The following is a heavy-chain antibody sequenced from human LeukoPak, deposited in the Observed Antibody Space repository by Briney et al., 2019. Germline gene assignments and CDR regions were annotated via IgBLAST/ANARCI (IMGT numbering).Heavy chain of an antibody. CDR1: GGTFTSYA. CDR3: ATKRGYSYGSPH. V-gene: IGHV1-69*13. CDR2: IIPILGTA. Sequence: ASVKVSCKASGGTFTSYAISWVRQAPGQGLEWMGGIIPILGTANYAQKFQGRVTITADESTSTAYMELSSLKSEDTAVYYCATKRGYSYGSPHWGQGTLVTVSS. J-gene: IGHJ4*02. D-gene: IGHD5-18*01.